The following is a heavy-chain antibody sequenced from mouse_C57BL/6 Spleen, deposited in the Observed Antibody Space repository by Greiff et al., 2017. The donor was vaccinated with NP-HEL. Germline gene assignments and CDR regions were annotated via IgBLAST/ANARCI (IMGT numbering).Heavy chain of an antibody. CDR1: GFSLTSYG. CDR2: IWSGGST. CDR3: AKNDYYGSSLIAY. Sequence: VQLVESGPGLVQPSQSLSITCTVSGFSLTSYGVHWVRQSPGKGLEWLGVIWSGGSTDYTAAFMSRLSITKDNSKSQVFFKMNSLQADDTAIYYCAKNDYYGSSLIAYWGQGTLVTVSA. V-gene: IGHV2-5*01. J-gene: IGHJ3*01. D-gene: IGHD1-1*01.